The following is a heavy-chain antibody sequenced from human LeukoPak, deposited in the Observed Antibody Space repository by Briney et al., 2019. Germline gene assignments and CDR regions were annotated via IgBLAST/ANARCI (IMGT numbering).Heavy chain of an antibody. V-gene: IGHV4-59*01. J-gene: IGHJ4*02. CDR3: ARGGIFHFDY. D-gene: IGHD2-15*01. Sequence: SETLSLTCTVSGGSISSNYWSWIRQPPGKGLEWIGYIHYSGSTNYNPSLKSRVTISVDTSKSQFSLNLTSVTAADSAVYYCARGGIFHFDYWGQGTLVTVSS. CDR2: IHYSGST. CDR1: GGSISSNY.